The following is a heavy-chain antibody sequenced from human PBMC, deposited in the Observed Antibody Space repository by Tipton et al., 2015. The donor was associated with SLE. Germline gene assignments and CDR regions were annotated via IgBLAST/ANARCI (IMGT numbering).Heavy chain of an antibody. CDR2: IYYSGST. Sequence: TLSLTCTVSGGSISSHYWSWIRQPPGKGLEWIGYIYYSGSTNYNPSLKSRVTISVDRSKKQFSLKLSSVTAADTAVFFCARFGAYRVGDTGGFDCWGQGTLVTVSS. CDR1: GGSISSHY. CDR3: ARFGAYRVGDTGGFDC. D-gene: IGHD1-26*01. J-gene: IGHJ4*02. V-gene: IGHV4-59*11.